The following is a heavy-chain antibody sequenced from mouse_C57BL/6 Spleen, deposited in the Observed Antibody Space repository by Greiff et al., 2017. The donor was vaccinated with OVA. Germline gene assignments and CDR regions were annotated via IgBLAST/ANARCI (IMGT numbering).Heavy chain of an antibody. Sequence: EVQLLESGGGLVKPGGSLKLSCAASGFTFSDYGMHWVRQAPEKGLEWVAYISSGSSTIYYADTVKGRFTISRDNAKNTLFLQMTSLRSEDTAMYYCARETAQATEDYFDYWGQGTTLTVSS. CDR3: ARETAQATEDYFDY. CDR2: ISSGSSTI. V-gene: IGHV5-17*01. CDR1: GFTFSDYG. D-gene: IGHD3-2*02. J-gene: IGHJ2*01.